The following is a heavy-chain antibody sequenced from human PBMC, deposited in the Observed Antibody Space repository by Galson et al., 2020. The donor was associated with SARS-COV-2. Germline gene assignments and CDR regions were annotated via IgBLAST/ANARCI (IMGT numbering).Heavy chain of an antibody. V-gene: IGHV4-34*01. Sequence: PSVTLSLTCPVYGGSFNDYYCSWIRVAPVAGVEWREACALSGTPVFTPCRGVRPPIDVVPSKNPFSLRLNSVTAAATSVYYCARAPAFQDLLLFKVYRLSDLSGNWFDPWGQGTLVTVSS. J-gene: IGHJ5*02. CDR3: ARAPAFQDLLLFKVYRLSDLSGNWFDP. CDR1: GGSFNDYY. D-gene: IGHD2-15*01. CDR2: CALSGTP.